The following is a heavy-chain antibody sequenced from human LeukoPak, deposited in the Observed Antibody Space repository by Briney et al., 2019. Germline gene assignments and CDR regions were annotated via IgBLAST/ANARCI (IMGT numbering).Heavy chain of an antibody. D-gene: IGHD6-13*01. J-gene: IGHJ4*02. CDR2: IRYDGSNT. CDR3: AKDNLHMQASGTIGY. Sequence: PGGSLRLSCAASGFTFSNYGMHWVRQAPGKGLDWVAFIRYDGSNTYYADSVKGRFTITRDNSENTLYLQMNSLRAEDTAVYYCAKDNLHMQASGTIGYWGQGTLVTVSS. V-gene: IGHV3-30*02. CDR1: GFTFSNYG.